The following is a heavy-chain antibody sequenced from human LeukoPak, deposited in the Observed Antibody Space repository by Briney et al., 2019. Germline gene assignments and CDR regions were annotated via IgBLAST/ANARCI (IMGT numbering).Heavy chain of an antibody. CDR2: ISSSSSYI. CDR1: VFTFSSYS. V-gene: IGHV3-21*01. J-gene: IGHJ4*02. Sequence: GGSLRLSCAASVFTFSSYSMNWVRQAPGKGLEWVSSISSSSSYIYYADSVKGRFTISRDNAKNSLYLQMNSLRAEDTAVYYCATGGDYVWGSYRYTHYWGQGTLVTVSS. CDR3: ATGGDYVWGSYRYTHY. D-gene: IGHD3-16*02.